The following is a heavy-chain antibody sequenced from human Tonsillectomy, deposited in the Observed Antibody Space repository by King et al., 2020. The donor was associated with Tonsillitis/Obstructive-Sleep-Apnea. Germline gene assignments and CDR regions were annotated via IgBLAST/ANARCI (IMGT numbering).Heavy chain of an antibody. V-gene: IGHV5-10-1*03. J-gene: IGHJ2*01. CDR3: ARSAYSSGWPYWYFDV. CDR1: GYSFTSKW. Sequence: EVQLVESGAEVKKPGESLRISCTGSGYSFTSKWISWVRQMPGKGLEWMGRIDPSDSYTNYRPSFQGHVTISVDKSISTAYLHWSSLRASDTAIYFCARSAYSSGWPYWYFDVWGRGTLVTVSS. D-gene: IGHD6-19*01. CDR2: IDPSDSYT.